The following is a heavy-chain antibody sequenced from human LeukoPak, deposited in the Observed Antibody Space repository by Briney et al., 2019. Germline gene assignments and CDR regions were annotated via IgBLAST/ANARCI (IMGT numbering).Heavy chain of an antibody. CDR3: ARAYPPLRTAAAGDQ. Sequence: GGSLRLSCTASGFTFSDCDMSWVRQATGKGLEWVSSISYRSSPIYYADSVKGRFTISRDNAKNSLYLQMDSLRAGDTAVYYCARAYPPLRTAAAGDQWGQGTLVTVSS. CDR1: GFTFSDCD. J-gene: IGHJ4*02. D-gene: IGHD6-13*01. CDR2: ISYRSSPI. V-gene: IGHV3-21*01.